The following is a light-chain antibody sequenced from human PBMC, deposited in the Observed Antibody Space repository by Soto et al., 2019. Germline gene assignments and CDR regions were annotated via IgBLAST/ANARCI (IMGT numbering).Light chain of an antibody. CDR1: SSDVGGYDY. CDR3: SSYSISTAYL. Sequence: QSVLTQPASVSGSPGQSITISCTGTSSDVGGYDYVSWYQLHPGKAPKLMVFEVSNRPSGVSYRFSGSKSGNTASLTISGLQAEDEADYFCSSYSISTAYLFGTGTRSP. V-gene: IGLV2-14*01. CDR2: EVS. J-gene: IGLJ1*01.